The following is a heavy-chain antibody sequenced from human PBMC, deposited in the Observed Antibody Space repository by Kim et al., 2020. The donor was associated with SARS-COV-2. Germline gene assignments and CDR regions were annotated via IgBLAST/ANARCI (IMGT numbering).Heavy chain of an antibody. Sequence: APRLKGRVTMTPDTSPSTAYMELRSLRSDDTAVYYCARGGVLGGYYGMDVWGQGTTVTVSS. D-gene: IGHD3-10*01. CDR3: ARGGVLGGYYGMDV. J-gene: IGHJ6*02. V-gene: IGHV1-18*01.